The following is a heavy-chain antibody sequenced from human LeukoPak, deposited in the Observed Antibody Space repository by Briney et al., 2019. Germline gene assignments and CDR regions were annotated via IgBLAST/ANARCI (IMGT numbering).Heavy chain of an antibody. CDR3: AHRRGYYDSSGHMGYDAFDI. J-gene: IGHJ3*02. Sequence: SGPTLVNPTQTLTLTCTFSGFSLSTSGVGVGWIRQPPGKALEWLALIYWDDDKRYSPSLKSRLTITKDTSKNQVVLTMTNMDPVDTATYYCAHRRGYYDSSGHMGYDAFDIWGQGTMVTVSS. D-gene: IGHD3-22*01. CDR2: IYWDDDK. CDR1: GFSLSTSGVG. V-gene: IGHV2-5*02.